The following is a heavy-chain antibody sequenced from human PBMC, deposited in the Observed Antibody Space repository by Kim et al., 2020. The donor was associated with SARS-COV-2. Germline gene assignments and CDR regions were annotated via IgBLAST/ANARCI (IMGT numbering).Heavy chain of an antibody. CDR3: AKDVEEQLQGVFEN. CDR1: GFTFSSCA. CDR2: ITGSGDRT. Sequence: GGSLRLSCAGSGFTFSSCAMSWVRRAPGKGLEWVSAITGSGDRTWYTDSVKGRFTISRDNSKNTLYLQMNSLRAEDTAVYYCAKDVEEQLQGVFENWGQGTLVTVSS. J-gene: IGHJ4*02. V-gene: IGHV3-23*01. D-gene: IGHD1-26*01.